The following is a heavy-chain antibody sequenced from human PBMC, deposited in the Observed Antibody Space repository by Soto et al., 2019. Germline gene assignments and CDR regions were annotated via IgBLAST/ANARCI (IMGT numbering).Heavy chain of an antibody. D-gene: IGHD3-3*01. CDR2: IYYSGST. CDR3: ATYYDFWSGSDWFDP. Sequence: PSETLSLTCTVSGGSISSYYWSWIRQPPGKGLEWIGYIYYSGSTNYNPSPKSRVTISVDTSKNQFSLKLSSVTAADTAVYYCATYYDFWSGSDWFDPWGQGTLVTVSS. V-gene: IGHV4-59*01. CDR1: GGSISSYY. J-gene: IGHJ5*02.